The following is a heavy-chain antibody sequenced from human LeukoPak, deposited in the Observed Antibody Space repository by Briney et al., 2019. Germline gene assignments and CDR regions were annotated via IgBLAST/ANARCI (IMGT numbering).Heavy chain of an antibody. Sequence: SETLSLTCAVYGGSFSGYYWSWIRQPPGKGLEWIGEINHSGSTNYNPSLKSRVTISVDTSKNQFSLKLSSVTAADTAVYYCAKESNSSDNWYFGLWGRGTLVTVSS. CDR1: GGSFSGYY. D-gene: IGHD2/OR15-2a*01. J-gene: IGHJ2*01. V-gene: IGHV4-34*01. CDR2: INHSGST. CDR3: AKESNSSDNWYFGL.